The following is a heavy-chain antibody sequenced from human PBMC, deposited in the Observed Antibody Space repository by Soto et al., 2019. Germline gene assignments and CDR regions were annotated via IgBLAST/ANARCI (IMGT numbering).Heavy chain of an antibody. V-gene: IGHV4-28*01. CDR2: IYYSGST. CDR3: ARIRVEYSSSSLPGKLNYCYYGMDV. J-gene: IGHJ6*02. CDR1: GYSISSSNW. Sequence: SETLSLTCAVSGYSISSSNWWGWIRQPPGKGLEWIGYIYYSGSTYYNPSLKSRVTMSVDTSKNQFSLKLSSVTAVDTAVYYCARIRVEYSSSSLPGKLNYCYYGMDVWGQGTTVTSP. D-gene: IGHD6-6*01.